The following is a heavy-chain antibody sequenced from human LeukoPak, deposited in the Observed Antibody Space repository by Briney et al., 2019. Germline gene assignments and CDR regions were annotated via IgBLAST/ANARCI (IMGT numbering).Heavy chain of an antibody. CDR3: AKDARIAVAGTLSAFDI. J-gene: IGHJ3*02. CDR2: ISGSGGST. CDR1: GFTFSSYA. D-gene: IGHD6-19*01. V-gene: IGHV3-23*01. Sequence: GGSLRLSCAASGFTFSSYAMSWVRQAPGKGLEWVSAISGSGGSTYYADSVKGRFTISRDNSKNTLYLQMNSLRAEDTAVYYCAKDARIAVAGTLSAFDIWGQGTMVTVSS.